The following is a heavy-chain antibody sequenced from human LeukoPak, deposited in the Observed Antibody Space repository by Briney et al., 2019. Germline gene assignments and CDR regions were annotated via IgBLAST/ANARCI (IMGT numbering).Heavy chain of an antibody. J-gene: IGHJ1*01. V-gene: IGHV4-4*07. Sequence: SETLSLTCTVSGGSISSYYWSWIRQPAGKGLEWIGRIYTSGSTNYNPSLKSRVTMSVDTSKNQFSLKLSSVTAADTAVYYCAGGRGGGGWGSYRYTSRRTAEYFQHWGQGTLVTVSS. CDR3: AGGRGGGGWGSYRYTSRRTAEYFQH. CDR1: GGSISSYY. D-gene: IGHD3-16*02. CDR2: IYTSGST.